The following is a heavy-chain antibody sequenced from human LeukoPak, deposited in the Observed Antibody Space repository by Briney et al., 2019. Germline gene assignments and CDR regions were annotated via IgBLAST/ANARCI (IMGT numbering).Heavy chain of an antibody. V-gene: IGHV3-23*01. D-gene: IGHD3-22*01. CDR1: GFTFNSFA. Sequence: GGSLRLSCAASGFTFNSFAMNWVRQAPGKGLEWVSTISGSGGSTHYADSVKGRFTISRDNSKNTLYLQMNSLRAEDTAVYYCAKVGGYYDSSGYLDYWGQGTLVTVSS. CDR3: AKVGGYYDSSGYLDY. J-gene: IGHJ4*02. CDR2: ISGSGGST.